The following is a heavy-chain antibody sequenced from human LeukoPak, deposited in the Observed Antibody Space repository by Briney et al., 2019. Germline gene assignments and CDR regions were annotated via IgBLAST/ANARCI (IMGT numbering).Heavy chain of an antibody. D-gene: IGHD3-16*01. CDR2: ISASGHYT. CDR3: AKDGSWGDYQFYFYIDV. V-gene: IGHV3-23*01. CDR1: GFTFSSYG. J-gene: IGHJ6*03. Sequence: PGGSLRLSCAASGFTFSSYGMHWVRQAPGKGLEWISGISASGHYTYTADSLKGRFTISRDNSKNTLYLQMNSLRAEDTALYYCAKDGSWGDYQFYFYIDVWGNGTTVTVSS.